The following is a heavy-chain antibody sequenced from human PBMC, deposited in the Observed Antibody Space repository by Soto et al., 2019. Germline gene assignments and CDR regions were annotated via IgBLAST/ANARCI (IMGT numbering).Heavy chain of an antibody. CDR2: ISGSGGST. Sequence: LRLSCAASGFTFSSYAMSWVRQAPGKGLEWVSAISGSGGSTYYADSVKGRFTISRDNSKNTLYLQMNSLRAEDTAVYYCAKDQSYSGSYPYYFDYWGQGTLVTVSS. J-gene: IGHJ4*02. CDR1: GFTFSSYA. D-gene: IGHD1-26*01. CDR3: AKDQSYSGSYPYYFDY. V-gene: IGHV3-23*01.